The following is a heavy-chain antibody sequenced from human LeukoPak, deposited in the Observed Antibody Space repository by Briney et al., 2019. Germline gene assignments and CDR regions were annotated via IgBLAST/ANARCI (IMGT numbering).Heavy chain of an antibody. CDR1: GGSISNYY. Sequence: SETLSLTCTVSGGSISNYYWSWIRQPPGKGLEWIGYIYYSGGTNYNPSLRSRVTISLDTSKNHFSLKLSSVTAADTAVYYCARVRGYYFDYWGQGTQVTVSS. J-gene: IGHJ4*02. V-gene: IGHV4-59*01. CDR3: ARVRGYYFDY. CDR2: IYYSGGT. D-gene: IGHD3-10*01.